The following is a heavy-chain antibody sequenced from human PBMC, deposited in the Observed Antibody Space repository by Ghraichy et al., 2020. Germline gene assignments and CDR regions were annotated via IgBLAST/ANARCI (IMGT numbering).Heavy chain of an antibody. CDR1: GGSFSGYY. Sequence: SKTLSLTCAVYGGSFSGYYWSWIRQPPGKGLEWIGEINHSGSTNYNPSLKSRVTISVDTSKNQFSLKLSSVTAADTAVYYCARAPTKAPDVFPIISGCRHPKDNSPVVLACLITGYHPTSVTVTWY. J-gene: IGHJ2*01. V-gene: IGHV4-34*01. CDR3: ARAPTKAPDVFPIISGCRHPKDNSPVVLACLITGYHPTSVTVTWY. CDR2: INHSGST. D-gene: IGHD1-20*01.